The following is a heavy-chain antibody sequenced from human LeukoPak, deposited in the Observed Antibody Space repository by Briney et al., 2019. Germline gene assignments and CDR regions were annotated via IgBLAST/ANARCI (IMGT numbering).Heavy chain of an antibody. CDR3: GRVMQFSDTAMDY. V-gene: IGHV3-49*04. Sequence: GGSLRLSCTVSGFTFGDYAMSWVRQAPGKGLEWVGFIRGKAYGGATEYAASVKGRFTISRDDSKSIAYLEVDSLKTEDTAVYYCGRVMQFSDTAMDYWGQGTLVTVSS. CDR2: IRGKAYGGAT. D-gene: IGHD5-18*01. CDR1: GFTFGDYA. J-gene: IGHJ4*02.